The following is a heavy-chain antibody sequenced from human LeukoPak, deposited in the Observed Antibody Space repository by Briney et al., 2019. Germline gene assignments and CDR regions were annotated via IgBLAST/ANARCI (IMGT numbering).Heavy chain of an antibody. V-gene: IGHV1-46*01. Sequence: GASVKVSCKASGYTFTSYYMHWVRQAPGRGLEWMGIINLSGGSATYAQNFQGRVTMTRDTSTSTVYMELSSLRSEDTAVYYCATSLPAAGYYFDYWGQGTLVTVSS. CDR1: GYTFTSYY. J-gene: IGHJ4*02. CDR2: INLSGGSA. D-gene: IGHD6-13*01. CDR3: ATSLPAAGYYFDY.